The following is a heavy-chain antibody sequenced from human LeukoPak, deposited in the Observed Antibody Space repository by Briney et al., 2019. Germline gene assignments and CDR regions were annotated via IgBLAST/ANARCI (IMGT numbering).Heavy chain of an antibody. CDR2: IYYSVST. J-gene: IGHJ4*02. D-gene: IGHD1-26*01. V-gene: IGHV4-59*12. Sequence: SETLSLTCTVSGGSLSSYYWSWIRQPPGKGLEWIGYIYYSVSTTYHPSLRTHVTISVKTSKKQFSLKLSSVTAAATAIYYFGGKNLREVGLFDFWGQGILVTVSS. CDR1: GGSLSSYY. CDR3: GGKNLREVGLFDF.